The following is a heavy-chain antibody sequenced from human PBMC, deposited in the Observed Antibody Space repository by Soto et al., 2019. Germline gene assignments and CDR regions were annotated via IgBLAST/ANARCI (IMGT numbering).Heavy chain of an antibody. CDR3: AHTPDFWSGYYPGFDY. Sequence: SGPTLVNPTQTLTLTCTFSGFSLSTSALGVGWIRQPPGMALEWLALIYWNNDKRYSPSLKSRLTITKDTSKNQVVLTMTIMDPVDTATYYCAHTPDFWSGYYPGFDYWGRGTLVTVSS. CDR2: IYWNNDK. J-gene: IGHJ4*02. D-gene: IGHD3-3*01. V-gene: IGHV2-5*01. CDR1: GFSLSTSALG.